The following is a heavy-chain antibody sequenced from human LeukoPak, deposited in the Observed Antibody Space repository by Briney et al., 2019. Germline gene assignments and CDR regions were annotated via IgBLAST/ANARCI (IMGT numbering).Heavy chain of an antibody. V-gene: IGHV3-33*06. D-gene: IGHD2-15*01. CDR3: AKDDCSVFPGCFYFDL. CDR2: IWYDGSSK. J-gene: IGHJ2*01. CDR1: GFTFKCYG. Sequence: GGSLRLSCTGSGFTFKCYGLRWVRQAPGKGLEWVAGIWYDGSSKFYAESVKGRFVISRDNSNSTMFLQMNSVRVEDTAIYYCAKDDCSVFPGCFYFDLWGRGALVTASS.